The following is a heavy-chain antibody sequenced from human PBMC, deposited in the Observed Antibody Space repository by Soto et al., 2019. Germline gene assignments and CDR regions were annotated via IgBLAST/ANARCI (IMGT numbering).Heavy chain of an antibody. J-gene: IGHJ4*02. CDR2: ISGSGSYA. CDR3: VKEKVRPFDY. Sequence: GGSLRLSCGASGFSFSAYAMGWVRQAPGKGLEWVSSISGSGSYAYYTDSVKGRFTISRDNSKNTLYLEMNSLIAEDMAVYYCVKEKVRPFDYWGQGTQVTVSS. CDR1: GFSFSAYA. V-gene: IGHV3-23*01.